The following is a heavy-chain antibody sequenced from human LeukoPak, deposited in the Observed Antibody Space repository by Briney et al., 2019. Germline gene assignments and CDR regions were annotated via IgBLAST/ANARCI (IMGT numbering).Heavy chain of an antibody. CDR1: GGSISSYY. J-gene: IGHJ4*02. D-gene: IGHD5-18*01. V-gene: IGHV4-59*01. Sequence: SETLSLTCTVSGGSISSYYWSWIRQPPGKGLEWIGYIYYSGSTNYNPSLKSRVTISVDTSKNQFSLKLSSVTAADTAVYYCARAQGYSYYYFDYWGQGTLVTVSS. CDR3: ARAQGYSYYYFDY. CDR2: IYYSGST.